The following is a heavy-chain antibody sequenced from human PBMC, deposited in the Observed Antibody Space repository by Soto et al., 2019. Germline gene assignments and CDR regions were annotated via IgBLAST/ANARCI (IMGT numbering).Heavy chain of an antibody. CDR1: GGSISSSSYY. Sequence: SETLSLTCTVSGGSISSSSYYWGWIRQPPGKGLEWIGSIYYSGSTYYTPSLKSRVTISVDTSKNQFSLKLSSVTAADTAVYYCARRRRPRYYDFWSGYYYFDYWGQGTLVTVSS. D-gene: IGHD3-3*01. J-gene: IGHJ4*02. CDR2: IYYSGST. CDR3: ARRRRPRYYDFWSGYYYFDY. V-gene: IGHV4-39*01.